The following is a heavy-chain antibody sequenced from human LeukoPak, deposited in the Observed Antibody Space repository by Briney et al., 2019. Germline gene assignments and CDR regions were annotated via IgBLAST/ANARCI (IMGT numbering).Heavy chain of an antibody. D-gene: IGHD4-4*01. J-gene: IGHJ5*02. V-gene: IGHV4-34*01. Sequence: PSETLSLTCAVYGGSFSAYYWSWIRQPPGKGLEYIGEINHSGSTNYNPSLKSRVTISVDKSKNQFSLKLNSVTAADTAVYYCARHYRSLRFDPWGQGTLVTVSS. CDR1: GGSFSAYY. CDR2: INHSGST. CDR3: ARHYRSLRFDP.